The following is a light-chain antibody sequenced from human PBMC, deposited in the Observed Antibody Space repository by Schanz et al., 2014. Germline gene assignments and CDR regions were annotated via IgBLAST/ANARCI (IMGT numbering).Light chain of an antibody. CDR2: EGT. CDR1: SSDVGGYNF. CDR3: SSFTSTNTWV. J-gene: IGLJ3*02. Sequence: QSALTQPPSASGSPGQSVTISCTGTSSDVGGYNFVSWYQQHPGKAPKLMIYEGTKRPSGVPDRFSGSKSGNTASLTISGLQAEDEADYYCSSFTSTNTWVFGGGTKLTVL. V-gene: IGLV2-8*01.